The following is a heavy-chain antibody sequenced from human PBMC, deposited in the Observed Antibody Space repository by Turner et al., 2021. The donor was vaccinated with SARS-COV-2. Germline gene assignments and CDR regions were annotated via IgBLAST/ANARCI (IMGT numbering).Heavy chain of an antibody. Sequence: QVQLVQSGAEVKKPGSSVKVSCKASGGTFSSYAISWVRQAPGQGLERMGGIIPIFGTANYAQKFQGRVTITADKSTSTAYMELSSLRFEDTAVYYCARGATLVRGVIENLYYYYYGMDVWGQGTTVTVSS. CDR1: GGTFSSYA. J-gene: IGHJ6*02. CDR2: IIPIFGTA. CDR3: ARGATLVRGVIENLYYYYYGMDV. V-gene: IGHV1-69*06. D-gene: IGHD3-10*01.